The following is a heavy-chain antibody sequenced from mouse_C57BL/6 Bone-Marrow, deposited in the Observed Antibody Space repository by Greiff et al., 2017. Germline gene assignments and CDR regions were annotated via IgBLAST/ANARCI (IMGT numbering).Heavy chain of an antibody. J-gene: IGHJ4*01. CDR3: ALALYYYAMDY. CDR2: IYPRDGST. V-gene: IGHV1-78*01. D-gene: IGHD6-1*01. CDR1: GYTFTDHT. Sequence: VKLQESDAELVKPGASVKISCKVSGYTFTDHTIHWMKQRPEQGLEWIGYIYPRDGSTKYNEKFKGKATLTADKSSSTAYMQLNSLTSEDSAVYFCALALYYYAMDYWCQGTSVTVSS.